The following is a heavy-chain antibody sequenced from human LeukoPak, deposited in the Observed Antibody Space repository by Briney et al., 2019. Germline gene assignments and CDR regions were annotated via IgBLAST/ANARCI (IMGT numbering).Heavy chain of an antibody. D-gene: IGHD3-10*01. J-gene: IGHJ6*03. CDR3: ARVEEGYGSGRRENYYYYYMDV. Sequence: SETLSLTCTVSGGSISSYNWSWVRQPPGKGLEWIGYIHYSGSTNYNPSLKSRVTISVDTSKNQFSLKLTSVTAADTAVYYCARVEEGYGSGRRENYYYYYMDVWGKGTTVTISS. CDR2: IHYSGST. V-gene: IGHV4-59*01. CDR1: GGSISSYN.